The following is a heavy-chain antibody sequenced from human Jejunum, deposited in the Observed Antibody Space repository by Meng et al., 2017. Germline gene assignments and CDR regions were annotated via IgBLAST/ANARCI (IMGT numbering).Heavy chain of an antibody. CDR3: ARPHTSA. D-gene: IGHD2-21*01. CDR1: GGSISSSSYY. J-gene: IGHJ5*02. V-gene: IGHV4-39*01. CDR2: MYYHGST. Sequence: QLQVQESGPGLVKPSETLSPTCTVSGGSISSSSYYWGWIRQPPGKGLEWIGTMYYHGSTYYNPSLKSRVTISVDTSKNQFSLKLSSVTAADTAVYYCARPHTSAWGQGTLVTVSS.